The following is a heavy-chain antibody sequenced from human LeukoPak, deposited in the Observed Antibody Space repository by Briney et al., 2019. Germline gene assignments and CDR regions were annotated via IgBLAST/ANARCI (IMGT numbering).Heavy chain of an antibody. J-gene: IGHJ3*02. CDR3: ASNLWYSSSWHDAFDI. CDR2: ISYDGSNK. CDR1: GFTFSSYA. Sequence: GGSLRLSCAASGFTFSSYAMHWVRQAPGKGLEWVAVISYDGSNKYYADSVKGRLTISRDNSKNTLYLQMNSLRAEDTAVYYCASNLWYSSSWHDAFDIWGQGTMVTVSS. V-gene: IGHV3-30-3*01. D-gene: IGHD6-13*01.